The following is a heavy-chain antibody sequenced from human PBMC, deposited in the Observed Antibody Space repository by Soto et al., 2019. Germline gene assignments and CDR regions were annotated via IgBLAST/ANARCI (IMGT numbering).Heavy chain of an antibody. CDR3: ARDRLPGIAAAGFNYYGMDV. CDR1: GGTFSSYA. CDR2: IIPIFGTA. J-gene: IGHJ6*02. Sequence: ASVKVSCKASGGTFSSYAISWVRQAPGQGLEWMGGIIPIFGTANYAQKFQGRVTITADESTSTAYMELSSLRSEDTAVYYCARDRLPGIAAAGFNYYGMDVWGQGTTVTVSS. D-gene: IGHD6-13*01. V-gene: IGHV1-69*13.